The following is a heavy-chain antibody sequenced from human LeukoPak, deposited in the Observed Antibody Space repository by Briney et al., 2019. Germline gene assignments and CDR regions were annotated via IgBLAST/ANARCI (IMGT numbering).Heavy chain of an antibody. D-gene: IGHD2/OR15-2a*01. Sequence: GESLKISCQVSGYIFTHYWIGWVRQMPGKGLESMGIIYPADSDTTYSPSFQGQVTISADKSISTAYLQWSSLKASDTAMYYCARGTTSYYFDYWGQGTLVTVSS. V-gene: IGHV5-51*01. J-gene: IGHJ4*02. CDR3: ARGTTSYYFDY. CDR1: GYIFTHYW. CDR2: IYPADSDT.